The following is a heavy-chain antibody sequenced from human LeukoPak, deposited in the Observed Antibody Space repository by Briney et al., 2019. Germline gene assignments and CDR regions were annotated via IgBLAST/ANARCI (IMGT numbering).Heavy chain of an antibody. J-gene: IGHJ4*02. CDR2: IIPIFGTA. CDR3: ARESDYYGSGSYIPLDY. CDR1: GGTFSSYA. Sequence: GASVNVSCTASGGTFSSYAISWVRQAPGQGLEWMGGIIPIFGTANYAQKFQGRVTITADESTSTAYMELSSLRSEDTAVYYCARESDYYGSGSYIPLDYWGQGTLVTVSS. V-gene: IGHV1-69*13. D-gene: IGHD3-10*01.